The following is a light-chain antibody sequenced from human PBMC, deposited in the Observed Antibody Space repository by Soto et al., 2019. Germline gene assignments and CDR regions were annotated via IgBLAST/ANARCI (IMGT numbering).Light chain of an antibody. J-gene: IGKJ1*01. CDR3: QQYTPDSPWA. V-gene: IGKV1-5*01. Sequence: DIQMTQSPSTLSASVGDKVTITCRTRQSLGNWLAWYQQEPGKAPSLLIYDVSTLQSGVPSTFSGSGSGTEFTLTITDRQPADFATYFCQQYTPDSPWAFGQGTKVEFK. CDR1: QSLGNW. CDR2: DVS.